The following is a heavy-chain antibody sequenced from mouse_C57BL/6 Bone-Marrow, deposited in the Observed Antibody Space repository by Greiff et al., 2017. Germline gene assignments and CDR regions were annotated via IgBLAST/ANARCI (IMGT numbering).Heavy chain of an antibody. CDR2: ISSGGSYT. J-gene: IGHJ4*01. V-gene: IGHV5-6*01. Sequence: EVHLVESGGDLVKPGGSLKLSCAASGFTFSSYGMSWVRQTPDKRLEWVATISSGGSYTYYPDSVKGRFTISRDNAKNTLYLQMSSRKSEDTAMYYCAITTVVQYYAMDYWGQGTSVTVSS. CDR3: AITTVVQYYAMDY. CDR1: GFTFSSYG. D-gene: IGHD1-1*01.